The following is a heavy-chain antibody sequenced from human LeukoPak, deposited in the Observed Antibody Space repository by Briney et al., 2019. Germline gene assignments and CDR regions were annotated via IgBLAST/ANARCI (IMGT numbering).Heavy chain of an antibody. V-gene: IGHV3-48*04. CDR2: ISSSSSTI. CDR1: GFTFSSYS. J-gene: IGHJ6*02. CDR3: ARRSDWLLVNYYYGMDV. Sequence: GGSLRLSCAASGFTFSSYSMNWVRQAPGKGLEWVSYISSSSSTIYYADSVKGRFTISRDNAKNSLYLQMNSLRAEDTAVYYCARRSDWLLVNYYYGMDVWGQGTTVTVSS. D-gene: IGHD3/OR15-3a*01.